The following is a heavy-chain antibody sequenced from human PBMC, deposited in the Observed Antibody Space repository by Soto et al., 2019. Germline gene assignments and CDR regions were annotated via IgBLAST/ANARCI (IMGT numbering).Heavy chain of an antibody. J-gene: IGHJ5*01. V-gene: IGHV4-59*01. CDR1: GGSIRKCY. Sequence: SETLSLTCTVSGGSIRKCYWSWSRQAPGKGLEWIGFIFHSGNAKYNPSLKSRVTISVDTSKNQFSLSLDSVTAADTAVYFCARAHAPTLPFDFSGKGTSVTVAS. D-gene: IGHD2-15*01. CDR3: ARAHAPTLPFDF. CDR2: IFHSGNA.